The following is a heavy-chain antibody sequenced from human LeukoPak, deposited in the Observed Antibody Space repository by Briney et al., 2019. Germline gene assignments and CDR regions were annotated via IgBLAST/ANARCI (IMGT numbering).Heavy chain of an antibody. Sequence: GGFLRLSCSASGFTFTTYSIHWVRQAPGKGLEYVSSISSIGDSTYYADSVKGRFTISRDNSKNTLFLQMSSLRAEDTAVYYCVKGGNSYGSGSYDYFDYWGQGTLVTVSS. V-gene: IGHV3-64D*06. D-gene: IGHD3-10*01. CDR2: ISSIGDST. CDR1: GFTFTTYS. CDR3: VKGGNSYGSGSYDYFDY. J-gene: IGHJ4*02.